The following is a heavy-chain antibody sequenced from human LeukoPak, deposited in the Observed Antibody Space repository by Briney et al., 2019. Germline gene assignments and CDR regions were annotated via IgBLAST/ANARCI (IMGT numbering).Heavy chain of an antibody. V-gene: IGHV3-48*03. J-gene: IGHJ4*02. Sequence: GGSLRLSCATSGFTFSSFEMNWVRQVPGKGLEWVSYISSTGNTIYYADSVKGRFTISRDNAKSSLYLRMNSLRAEDTAVYYCARDSSGNFIPDYFDYWGQGTLVTVSS. D-gene: IGHD3-10*01. CDR3: ARDSSGNFIPDYFDY. CDR1: GFTFSSFE. CDR2: ISSTGNTI.